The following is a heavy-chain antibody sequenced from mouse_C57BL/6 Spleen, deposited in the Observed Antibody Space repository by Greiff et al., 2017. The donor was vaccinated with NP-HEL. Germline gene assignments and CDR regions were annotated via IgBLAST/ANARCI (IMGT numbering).Heavy chain of an antibody. J-gene: IGHJ1*03. CDR1: GYTFTSYW. CDR3: ARREAIYYDYHWYFDV. V-gene: IGHV1-7*01. D-gene: IGHD2-4*01. Sequence: QVTLKVSGAELAKPGASVKLSCKASGYTFTSYWMHWVKQRPGQGLEWIGYINPSSGYTKYNQKFKDKATLTADKSSSTAYMQLSSLTYEDSAVYYCARREAIYYDYHWYFDVWGTGTTVTVSS. CDR2: INPSSGYT.